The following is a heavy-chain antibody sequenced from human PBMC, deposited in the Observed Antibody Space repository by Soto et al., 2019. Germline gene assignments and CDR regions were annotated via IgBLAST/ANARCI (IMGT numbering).Heavy chain of an antibody. J-gene: IGHJ3*02. D-gene: IGHD1-1*01. CDR2: IYYSGST. CDR3: ARERMVQHQMGAFDI. CDR1: GGSISSGGYY. V-gene: IGHV4-31*03. Sequence: QVQLQESGPGLVKPSQTLSLTCTVSGGSISSGGYYWSWIRQHPGKGLEWIGYIYYSGSTYYNPSLKSRVTISVDTSKNQFSLKLSSVTAADTAVYSCARERMVQHQMGAFDIWGQGTMVTVSS.